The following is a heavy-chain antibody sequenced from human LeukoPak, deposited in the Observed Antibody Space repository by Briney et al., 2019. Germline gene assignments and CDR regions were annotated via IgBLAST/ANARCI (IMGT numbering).Heavy chain of an antibody. J-gene: IGHJ4*02. D-gene: IGHD6-19*01. CDR1: EFTFSSYA. V-gene: IGHV3-23*01. CDR2: LSGSGGST. CDR3: AKTSGGWYLNFDY. Sequence: GGSLRLSCEVSEFTFSSYAMAWVRQAPGKGLEWVSTLSGSGGSTYYADSVRGRFTISRDNSKNTLFLQMNSLRAEDTAVYYCAKTSGGWYLNFDYWGQGTLVTVSS.